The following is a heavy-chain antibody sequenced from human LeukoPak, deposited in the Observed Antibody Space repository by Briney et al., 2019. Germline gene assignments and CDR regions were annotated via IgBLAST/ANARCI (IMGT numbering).Heavy chain of an antibody. V-gene: IGHV3-30*04. J-gene: IGHJ3*02. CDR1: GFTFSSYA. Sequence: GGSLRLSCAASGFTFSSYAMYWVRQAPGKGLEWVAVISYDGSNKYYADSVKGRFTISRDNSKNTVYLQMNSLRAEDTAVYYCARSPATVTYGGAFDIWGQGTMVTVSS. CDR3: ARSPATVTYGGAFDI. D-gene: IGHD4-17*01. CDR2: ISYDGSNK.